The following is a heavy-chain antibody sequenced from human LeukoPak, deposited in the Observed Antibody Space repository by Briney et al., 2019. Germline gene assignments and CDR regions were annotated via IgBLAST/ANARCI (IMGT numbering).Heavy chain of an antibody. V-gene: IGHV3-23*01. CDR1: GFTFSSYA. Sequence: PGGSLRLSCAASGFTFSSYAMSWVRQAPGKGLEWVSAISGSGGSTYYADSVKGRFTISRDNSKNTLYLQMNSLRAEDTAVYYCAKGFYYPTYYYDSSGYPIDHWGQGTLVTVSS. CDR3: AKGFYYPTYYYDSSGYPIDH. D-gene: IGHD3-22*01. J-gene: IGHJ4*02. CDR2: ISGSGGST.